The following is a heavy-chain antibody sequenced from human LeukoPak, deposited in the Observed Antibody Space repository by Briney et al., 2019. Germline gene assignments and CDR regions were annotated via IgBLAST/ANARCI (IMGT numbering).Heavy chain of an antibody. CDR1: GYTFTSYY. CDR2: INPSGGST. Sequence: ASVKVSCKASGYTFTSYYMHWVRQAPGQGLEWMGIINPSGGSTSYAQKFQGRVTKTRDMSTSTVYMELSSLRSEDTAAYYCAREGGSLENWFDPWGQGTLVTVSS. D-gene: IGHD1-26*01. V-gene: IGHV1-46*01. CDR3: AREGGSLENWFDP. J-gene: IGHJ5*02.